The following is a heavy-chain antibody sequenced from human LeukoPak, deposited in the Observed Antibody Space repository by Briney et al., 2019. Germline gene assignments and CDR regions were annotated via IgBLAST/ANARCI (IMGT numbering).Heavy chain of an antibody. J-gene: IGHJ4*02. CDR2: INPNSGGT. CDR1: GYTFTGYY. Sequence: ASVKVSCKASGYTFTGYYIHWVRQAPGQGLEWMGWINPNSGGTNYAQKFQGRVTMTSDTSISTAYMELSRLRSDDTAVYYCATVRGVMRYYFDYWGQGTLVTVSS. CDR3: ATVRGVMRYYFDY. V-gene: IGHV1-2*02. D-gene: IGHD3-10*01.